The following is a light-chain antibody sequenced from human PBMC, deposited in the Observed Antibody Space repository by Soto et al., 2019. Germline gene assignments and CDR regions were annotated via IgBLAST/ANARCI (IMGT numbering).Light chain of an antibody. J-gene: IGLJ1*01. Sequence: QSVLTQPPSGSSSSLQSVTISWTGTSSDFVSYNYVSWYQQHPGKAPKLMIYEVSNRPSGVSNRFSGSKSGNTASLTISGLQAEDEADYYCSSYTSSSSYVFGTGTKGTVL. CDR2: EVS. CDR1: SSDFVSYNY. CDR3: SSYTSSSSYV. V-gene: IGLV2-14*01.